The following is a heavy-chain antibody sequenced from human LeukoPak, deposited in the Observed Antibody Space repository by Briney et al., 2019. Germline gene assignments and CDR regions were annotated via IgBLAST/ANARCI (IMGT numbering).Heavy chain of an antibody. D-gene: IGHD2-2*01. CDR1: GYTFTNYG. Sequence: GASVKVSCKASGYTFTNYGISWVRQAPGQGLEWMGWISAYNGDTSYAQKLQGRVTMTTDTSTSTAYMELRSLGSDDTAVYYCARVGEYCTGISCLDYWGQGTLVTVSS. CDR3: ARVGEYCTGISCLDY. J-gene: IGHJ4*02. V-gene: IGHV1-18*01. CDR2: ISAYNGDT.